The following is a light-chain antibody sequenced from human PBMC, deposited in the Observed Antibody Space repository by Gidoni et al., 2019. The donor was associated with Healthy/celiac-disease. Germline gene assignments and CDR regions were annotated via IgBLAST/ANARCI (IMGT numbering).Light chain of an antibody. CDR1: QDISNY. CDR2: DAS. Sequence: IRGTQPPSSLSASVGDRVTITCQASQDISNYLNWYQQKPGKAPKLLIYDASNLEIGVPSRFSGSGSGTDFTFTISSLQPEDFATYYCQQYDSPACSFGQGTKLEIK. CDR3: QQYDSPACS. V-gene: IGKV1-33*01. J-gene: IGKJ2*04.